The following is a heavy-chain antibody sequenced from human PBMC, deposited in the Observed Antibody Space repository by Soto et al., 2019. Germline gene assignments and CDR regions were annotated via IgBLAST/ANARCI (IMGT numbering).Heavy chain of an antibody. J-gene: IGHJ4*02. CDR1: GGSISSYY. V-gene: IGHV4-59*12. CDR3: ARGREWLRSFDY. Sequence: LTCTVSGGSISSYYWSWIRQPPGKGLEWIGYIYYSGSTNYNPSLKSRVTISVDTSKNQFSLKLSSVTAADTAVYYCARGREWLRSFDYWGQGTLVTVSS. D-gene: IGHD5-12*01. CDR2: IYYSGST.